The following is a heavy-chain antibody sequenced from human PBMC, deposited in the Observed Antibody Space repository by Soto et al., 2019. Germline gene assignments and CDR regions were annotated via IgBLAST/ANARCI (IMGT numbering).Heavy chain of an antibody. V-gene: IGHV3-48*01. CDR2: IGSGSSII. D-gene: IGHD4-17*01. J-gene: IGHJ5*02. Sequence: EVQLVESGGGLVQPGGSLRLSCAASGFTFSSYSMNLVRQAPGKGLEWIAYIGSGSSIIFYADSVKGRFTISRDNAQNSLYLQMSSLRVEDTAVYYCARNPDGDNNWFDPWGQGTLVTVSS. CDR3: ARNPDGDNNWFDP. CDR1: GFTFSSYS.